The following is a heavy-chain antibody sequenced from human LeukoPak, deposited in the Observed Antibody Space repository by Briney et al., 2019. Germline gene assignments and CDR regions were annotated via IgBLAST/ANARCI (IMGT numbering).Heavy chain of an antibody. CDR1: GDTFSSYA. J-gene: IGHJ4*02. CDR3: ARGRMAGTYVFDY. CDR2: IIPIFGTA. V-gene: IGHV1-69*05. Sequence: ASVKVSCKASGDTFSSYAISWLRQAPGQGLEWMGGIIPIFGTANYAQKFQGRVTITTDESTSTAYMELTSLRSEDTAVYYCARGRMAGTYVFDYWGQGTLVTVSS. D-gene: IGHD6-19*01.